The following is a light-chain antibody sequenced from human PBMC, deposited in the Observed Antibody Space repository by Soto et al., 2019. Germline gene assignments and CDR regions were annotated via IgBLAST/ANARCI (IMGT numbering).Light chain of an antibody. J-gene: IGKJ1*01. CDR1: QSVSYSSNNKNY. Sequence: DIVMTQSPDSLAVSLGERATINCKSSQSVSYSSNNKNYLAWYQQKPGQPPKLLIYWASTREYGVPDRFSGSGSGTDFTLTIRSLQAEDVAVYYCQQYYSTPWTFGQGTKVEIK. CDR2: WAS. CDR3: QQYYSTPWT. V-gene: IGKV4-1*01.